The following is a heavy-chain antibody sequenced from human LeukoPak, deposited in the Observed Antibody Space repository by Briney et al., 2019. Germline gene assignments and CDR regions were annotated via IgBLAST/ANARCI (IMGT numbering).Heavy chain of an antibody. CDR2: IKSDGSST. CDR1: GFSFSRYW. D-gene: IGHD1-26*01. V-gene: IGHV3-74*01. CDR3: VRDNRSYNFDY. Sequence: GGSLRLSCAASGFSFSRYWMHWVRQAPGKGLVWVSCIKSDGSSTSIADSAKGRFTISRDNAKNTVYMQMNSLRAEDTAVYYCVRDNRSYNFDYWGQGTLVTVSS. J-gene: IGHJ4*02.